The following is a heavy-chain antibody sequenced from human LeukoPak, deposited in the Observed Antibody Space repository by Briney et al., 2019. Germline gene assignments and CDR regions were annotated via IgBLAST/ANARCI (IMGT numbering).Heavy chain of an antibody. Sequence: QPGGSLRLSCAASGFTFTSYDMNGVRQAPGKGLEWVSYISSSGGTIYYTDSVKGRFTISRDNAKNSLFLQMNSLRAEDTAVYYCARPPSITNPYYGLDVWGQGTTVTVSS. CDR3: ARPPSITNPYYGLDV. CDR2: ISSSGGTI. CDR1: GFTFTSYD. J-gene: IGHJ6*02. V-gene: IGHV3-48*03. D-gene: IGHD3-3*01.